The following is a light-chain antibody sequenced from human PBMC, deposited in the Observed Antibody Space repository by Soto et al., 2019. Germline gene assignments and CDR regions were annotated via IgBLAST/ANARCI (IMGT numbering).Light chain of an antibody. CDR1: QSIGTD. CDR2: GAS. V-gene: IGKV1-39*01. CDR3: QHTYSTPWT. J-gene: IGKJ1*01. Sequence: DIQMTQSPSSLSASMGDRVSITCRASQSIGTDLNWYQQKPGKAPKLLIYGASTLQGGVPSRFSGSVSGTEFTLTISSLQPGDLATYFCQHTYSTPWTFGQGTKVDI.